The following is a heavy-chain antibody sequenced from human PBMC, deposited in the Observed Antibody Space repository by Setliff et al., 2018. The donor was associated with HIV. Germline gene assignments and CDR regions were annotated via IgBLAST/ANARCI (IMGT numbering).Heavy chain of an antibody. Sequence: LSLTCTVSGGSISSYYWSWIRQPAGKGLEWIGHIYTSGSTNYNPSLKSRVTISVDTSKNQFSLKLSSVTAAGTAVYYCARERSALLWKNWFDPWGQGTLVTVSS. J-gene: IGHJ5*02. D-gene: IGHD3-10*01. CDR1: GGSISSYY. CDR3: ARERSALLWKNWFDP. V-gene: IGHV4-4*07. CDR2: IYTSGST.